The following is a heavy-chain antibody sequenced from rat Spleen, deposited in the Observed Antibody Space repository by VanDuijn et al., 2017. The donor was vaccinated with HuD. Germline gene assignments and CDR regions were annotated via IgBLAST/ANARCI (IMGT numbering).Heavy chain of an antibody. CDR1: GYSITTHY. Sequence: EMQLQESGPGLVKPSQSLSLTCSVTGYSITTHYWDWVRKFPGNKMEWLGYINYSGSTTYNPSLKSRLSITRDTSKNQFFLQLSSITTEDTATYYCARSDGVHYYLPFADWGQGTLVTVSS. CDR3: ARSDGVHYYLPFAD. CDR2: INYSGST. V-gene: IGHV3-1*01. J-gene: IGHJ3*01. D-gene: IGHD1-12*02.